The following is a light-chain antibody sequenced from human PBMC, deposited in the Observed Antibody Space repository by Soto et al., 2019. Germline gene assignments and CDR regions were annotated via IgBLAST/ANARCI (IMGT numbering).Light chain of an antibody. CDR2: KAS. CDR3: QQYKSSPT. CDR1: QSISSW. J-gene: IGKJ1*01. Sequence: DIQMTQSPSTLSASVGDRVTITCRASQSISSWLAWYQQKPGKAPKLLIYKASSLESGVPSRFSGSGSGTEFTITISSLQPDDFATYYCQQYKSSPTFGQGTKVEIK. V-gene: IGKV1-5*03.